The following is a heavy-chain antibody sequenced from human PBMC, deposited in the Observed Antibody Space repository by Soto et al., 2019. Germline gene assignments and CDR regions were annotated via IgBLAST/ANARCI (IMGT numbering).Heavy chain of an antibody. CDR3: ARDGPRCCRGGSCYARGYNWFDP. CDR2: IIPIFGTA. D-gene: IGHD2-15*01. Sequence: QVQLVQSGAEVKKPGSSVKVSCKASGGTFSSYAISWVRQAPGQGLEWMGGIIPIFGTANYAQKFQGRVTITADESTSTDYMRLSSLRSEDTAVYYCARDGPRCCRGGSCYARGYNWFDPWGQGTLVTVSS. J-gene: IGHJ5*02. V-gene: IGHV1-69*12. CDR1: GGTFSSYA.